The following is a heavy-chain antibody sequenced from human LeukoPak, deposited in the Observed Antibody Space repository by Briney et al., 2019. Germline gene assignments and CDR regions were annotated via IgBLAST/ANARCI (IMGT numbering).Heavy chain of an antibody. J-gene: IGHJ4*02. CDR2: IIPIFGTA. V-gene: IGHV1-69*05. D-gene: IGHD3-3*01. CDR3: AGGSGYDTVRFNY. Sequence: ASVKVSCKASGGTFSSYAISWVRHAPRQGLEWMGRIIPIFGTANYAQKFQGRVTITTDESTSTAYMELSSLRSEDTAVYYCAGGSGYDTVRFNYWGQGTLVTVSS. CDR1: GGTFSSYA.